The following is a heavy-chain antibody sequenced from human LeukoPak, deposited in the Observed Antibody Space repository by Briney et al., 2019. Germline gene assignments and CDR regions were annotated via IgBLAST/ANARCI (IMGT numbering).Heavy chain of an antibody. D-gene: IGHD6-13*01. CDR3: AKPIVGGLAGTADWFHP. CDR1: GFALSVYA. J-gene: IGHJ5*01. V-gene: IGHV3-23*01. Sequence: GGSLRLSCTASGFALSVYAMSWLRQPPGKGLERVSTINANSGTTSYAASVRGRFTISRDNSKNTLYLQLNTLRADDTATYYCAKPIVGGLAGTADWFHPWGQGTLVVVSS. CDR2: INANSGTT.